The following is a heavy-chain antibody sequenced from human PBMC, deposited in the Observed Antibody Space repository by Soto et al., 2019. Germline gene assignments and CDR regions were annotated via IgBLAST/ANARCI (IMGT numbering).Heavy chain of an antibody. CDR3: AADMPDRGHPRTVWGIDY. CDR2: IVVGSGNT. CDR1: GFTFTSSA. J-gene: IGHJ4*02. V-gene: IGHV1-58*02. Sequence: ASVKVSCKASGFTFTSSAMQWVRQARGQRLEWIGWIVVGSGNTNYAQKFQERVTITRDMSTSTAYMELSSLRSEDTAVYYCAADMPDRGHPRTVWGIDYWGQGTLVTVSS. D-gene: IGHD3-16*01.